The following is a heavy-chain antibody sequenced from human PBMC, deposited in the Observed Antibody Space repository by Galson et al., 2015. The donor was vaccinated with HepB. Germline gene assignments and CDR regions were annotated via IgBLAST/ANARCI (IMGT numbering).Heavy chain of an antibody. Sequence: SGAEVKKPGESLKISCKGSGYSFTRYWNGRVRPMPGKGLEWMGIIYPGDSDTRYRPSIQGQVTISADKSISTAYLQWSSLKASDTAMYYCARRYSGYDHDAFDIWGQGTMVTVSS. CDR1: GYSFTRYW. V-gene: IGHV5-51*03. CDR2: IYPGDSDT. J-gene: IGHJ3*02. CDR3: ARRYSGYDHDAFDI. D-gene: IGHD5-12*01.